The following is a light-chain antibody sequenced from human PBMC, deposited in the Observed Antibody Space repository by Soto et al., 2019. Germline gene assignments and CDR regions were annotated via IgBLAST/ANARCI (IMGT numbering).Light chain of an antibody. V-gene: IGKV3-11*01. CDR3: QQRSNWLT. J-gene: IGKJ4*01. CDR1: QSLSSY. CDR2: DAS. Sequence: EIVLTQSPATLSLSPGERATLSCRASQSLSSYLAWYQQKPGQAPRLLIYDASNRATGIPARFSGSGSGTDFTLTISSLEPEDFPVYYCQQRSNWLTFGGGTKVDIK.